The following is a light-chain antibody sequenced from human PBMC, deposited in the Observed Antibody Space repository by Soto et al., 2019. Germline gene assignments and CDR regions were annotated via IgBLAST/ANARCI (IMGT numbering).Light chain of an antibody. CDR3: KQYGNSPQT. J-gene: IGKJ1*01. CDR2: GAY. CDR1: QSVSSN. V-gene: IGKV3-20*01. Sequence: EIVMTQSPATLSVSPGERATLSCRASQSVSSNLAWYQQKPGQAPRLLIYGAYRRATGVPDRFSGSGSGTDFTLTIRRLEPEDFAVYYCKQYGNSPQTFGQGTKVDIK.